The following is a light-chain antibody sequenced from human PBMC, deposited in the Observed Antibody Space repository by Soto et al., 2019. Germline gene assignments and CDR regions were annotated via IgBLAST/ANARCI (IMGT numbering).Light chain of an antibody. Sequence: QSALTQPASVSGSPGQSITISCTGNSSAVGGYNYVSWYQQHPGKAPKLMIYYVNHRASGVSNRFSGSKSGNTASLTISGLQAEDDACYYCSSYTSSSSFVFGTGTKLTVL. J-gene: IGLJ1*01. CDR3: SSYTSSSSFV. CDR2: YVN. CDR1: SSAVGGYNY. V-gene: IGLV2-14*01.